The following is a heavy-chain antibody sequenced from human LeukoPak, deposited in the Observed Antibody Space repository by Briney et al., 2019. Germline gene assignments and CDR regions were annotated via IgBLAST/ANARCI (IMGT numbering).Heavy chain of an antibody. CDR2: INTNTGNP. Sequence: ASVKVSCKASGYTFTSYAMNWVRQAPGQGLEWMGWINTNTGNPTYAQGFTGRFVFSLDTSVSTAYLQISSLKAEDTAVYYCARDVSDSGYDFREGIDDYWGQGTLVTVSS. CDR1: GYTFTSYA. D-gene: IGHD5-12*01. CDR3: ARDVSDSGYDFREGIDDY. J-gene: IGHJ4*02. V-gene: IGHV7-4-1*02.